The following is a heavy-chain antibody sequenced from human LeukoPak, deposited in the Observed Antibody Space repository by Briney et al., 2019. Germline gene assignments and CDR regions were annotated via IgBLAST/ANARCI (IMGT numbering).Heavy chain of an antibody. CDR3: ARDGAPSLVISDY. Sequence: SETLSLTCAVSGYSISSGYYWGWIRQPPGKGLERIGSIYHSGSTYYNPSLKSRVTISVDTSKNQFSLKLNSVTAADTAVYYCARDGAPSLVISDYWGQGTLVTVSS. CDR1: GYSISSGYY. J-gene: IGHJ4*02. V-gene: IGHV4-38-2*02. D-gene: IGHD2-21*01. CDR2: IYHSGST.